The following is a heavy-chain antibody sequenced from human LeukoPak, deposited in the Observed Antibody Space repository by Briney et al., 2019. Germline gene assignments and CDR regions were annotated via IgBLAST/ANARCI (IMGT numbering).Heavy chain of an antibody. D-gene: IGHD3-22*01. CDR1: GFTFKNYA. V-gene: IGHV3-21*01. CDR2: ISSSSSYI. CDR3: ARDVPDYYDSSGYYLGLDY. Sequence: GGSLRLSCAASGFTFKNYAMNWVRQAPGKGLEWVSSISSSSSYIYYADSVKGRFTISRDNAKNSLYLQMNSLRAEDTAVYYCARDVPDYYDSSGYYLGLDYWGQGTLVTVSS. J-gene: IGHJ4*02.